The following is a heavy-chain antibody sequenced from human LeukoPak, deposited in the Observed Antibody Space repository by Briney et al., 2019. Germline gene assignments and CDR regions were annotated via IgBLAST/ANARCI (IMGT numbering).Heavy chain of an antibody. D-gene: IGHD5-24*01. V-gene: IGHV3-23*01. CDR2: ISGSGDST. Sequence: GGSLRLSCAAPGFTFNTYTMSWVRQAPGKGLEWVSAISGSGDSTYYADSVKGRFTISRDNSKNTLYLQMNSLRAEDTAVYNCAKDRDFDCWGQGTLVTVSS. CDR3: AKDRDFDC. CDR1: GFTFNTYT. J-gene: IGHJ4*02.